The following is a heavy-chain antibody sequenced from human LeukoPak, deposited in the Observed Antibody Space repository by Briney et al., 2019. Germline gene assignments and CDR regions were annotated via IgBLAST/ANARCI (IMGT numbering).Heavy chain of an antibody. CDR1: GGSFSGYY. D-gene: IGHD3-10*01. Sequence: PSETLSLXCAVYGGSFSGYYWSWIRQPPGKELEWIGEINHSGSTNYNPSLKSRVTISVDTSKNQFSLKLSSVTAADTAVYYCARERITMVRGVKDYYYMDVWGKGTTVTVSS. CDR2: INHSGST. CDR3: ARERITMVRGVKDYYYMDV. V-gene: IGHV4-34*01. J-gene: IGHJ6*03.